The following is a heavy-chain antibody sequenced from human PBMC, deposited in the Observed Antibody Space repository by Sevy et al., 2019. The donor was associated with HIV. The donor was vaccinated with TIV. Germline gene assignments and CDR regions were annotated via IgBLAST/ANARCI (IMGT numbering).Heavy chain of an antibody. CDR2: ISYDGSKK. J-gene: IGHJ4*02. Sequence: GGSLRLSCAVSGFSFDSYGMTWVRQAPGKGLEWVSLISYDGSKKYYSDSVKGRFAISRDESKTTLFLQMNSLRSEDTAIYYCARVGVSYCTDDCYHRFDYWGRGTLVTVSS. V-gene: IGHV3-30*09. D-gene: IGHD2-21*02. CDR3: ARVGVSYCTDDCYHRFDY. CDR1: GFSFDSYG.